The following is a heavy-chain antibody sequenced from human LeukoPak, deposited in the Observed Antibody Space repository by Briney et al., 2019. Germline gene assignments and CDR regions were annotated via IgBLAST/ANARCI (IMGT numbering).Heavy chain of an antibody. D-gene: IGHD7-27*01. Sequence: GGSLRLSCAASGFTFSTYSMNWVRQAPGKGLEWVSSISSSSNYIYYADSVKGRFTISRDNDKNTVSMQMNSLRVEDTAVYYCARETLGSGLRAPDYWGRGALVTVSS. CDR2: ISSSSNYI. CDR3: ARETLGSGLRAPDY. CDR1: GFTFSTYS. J-gene: IGHJ4*02. V-gene: IGHV3-21*01.